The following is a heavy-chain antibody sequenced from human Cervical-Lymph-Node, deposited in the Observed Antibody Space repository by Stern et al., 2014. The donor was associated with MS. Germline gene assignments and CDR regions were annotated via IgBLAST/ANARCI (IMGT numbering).Heavy chain of an antibody. CDR3: ARDQPGDGDYGAFDI. V-gene: IGHV1-69*01. D-gene: IGHD4-17*01. Sequence: QVQLVESGAEVKKPGSSVKVSCKASGGTFSSYAISWVRPAPGQGLQWMGGVMPIFGAANYAQKVQGRFTITADESTSTAYMELSSLRSEDTAVYYCARDQPGDGDYGAFDIWGQGKMVTGSS. CDR1: GGTFSSYA. CDR2: VMPIFGAA. J-gene: IGHJ3*02.